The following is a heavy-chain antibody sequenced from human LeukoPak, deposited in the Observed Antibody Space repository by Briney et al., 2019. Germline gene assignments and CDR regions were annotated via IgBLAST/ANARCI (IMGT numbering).Heavy chain of an antibody. Sequence: GGFLRLSCAASGFTFTGYAMSWVRQAPGKGLEWVSGITGSGGGTYYADSVKGRFTISRDNSKNTLYLQINSLRAEDTAVYYCAKDRGYWGLGTLVTVSS. CDR1: GFTFTGYA. V-gene: IGHV3-23*01. J-gene: IGHJ4*02. CDR2: ITGSGGGT. CDR3: AKDRGY.